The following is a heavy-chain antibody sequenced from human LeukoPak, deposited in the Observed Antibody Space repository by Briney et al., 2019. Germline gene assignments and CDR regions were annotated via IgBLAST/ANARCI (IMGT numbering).Heavy chain of an antibody. V-gene: IGHV1-18*01. CDR1: GYTFTSYG. CDR3: ARDKFERIYCSSTSCYPFDY. CDR2: ISAYNGNT. Sequence: GASVKVSCKASGYTFTSYGISWVRQAPGQGLEWMGWISAYNGNTNYAQKLQGRVTMTTDTSTSTAYMELRSLRSDDTAAYYCARDKFERIYCSSTSCYPFDYWGQGTLVTVSS. D-gene: IGHD2-2*01. J-gene: IGHJ4*02.